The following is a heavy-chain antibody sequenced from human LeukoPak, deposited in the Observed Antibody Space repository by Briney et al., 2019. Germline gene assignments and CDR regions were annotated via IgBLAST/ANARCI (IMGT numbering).Heavy chain of an antibody. J-gene: IGHJ5*02. V-gene: IGHV4-61*08. CDR1: GGSISSGDYY. Sequence: PSETLSLTCTVSGGSISSGDYYWSWIRQPPGKGLEWIGYIYYSGSTNYNPSLKSRVTISVDTSKNQFSLKLSSVTAADTAVYYCAREGTDLYNWFDPWGQGTLVTVSS. CDR3: AREGTDLYNWFDP. CDR2: IYYSGST.